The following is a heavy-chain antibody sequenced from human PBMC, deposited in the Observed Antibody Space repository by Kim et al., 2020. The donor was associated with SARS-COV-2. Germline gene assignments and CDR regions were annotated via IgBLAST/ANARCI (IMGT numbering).Heavy chain of an antibody. V-gene: IGHV4-4*02. D-gene: IGHD3-10*01. J-gene: IGHJ6*02. Sequence: YNPALKSRVTISVDKSKSQFSLKLSSVTAADTAVYYCAHYYGSWNYGMDVWGQGTTVTVSS. CDR3: AHYYGSWNYGMDV.